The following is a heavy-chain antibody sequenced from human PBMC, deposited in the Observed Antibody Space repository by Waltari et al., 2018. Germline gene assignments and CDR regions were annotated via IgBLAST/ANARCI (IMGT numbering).Heavy chain of an antibody. D-gene: IGHD6-19*01. CDR3: ASDLGGTAVATDAFDI. CDR2: VSHSGST. Sequence: QVQLRQSGPGQGKPAENLSLTCAVSCGSVRRGYYWGWIRQPLGQGLWWIGSVSHSGSTYYHPSLKSRVTISIHMSKHQFSLELRSVTAADTAVYFCASDLGGTAVATDAFDIWGQGTMVIVSS. J-gene: IGHJ3*02. CDR1: CGSVRRGYY. V-gene: IGHV4-38-2*01.